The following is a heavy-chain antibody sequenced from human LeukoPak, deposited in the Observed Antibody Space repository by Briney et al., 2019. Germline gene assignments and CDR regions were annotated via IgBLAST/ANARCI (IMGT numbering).Heavy chain of an antibody. D-gene: IGHD2-2*01. Sequence: ASVKVSCKPSGYTFSDYYIHWVRQAPGRGLEWMGWINPNSGGTNFAQKFRGRVTLTRDTSISTAYMELSRLRYDDTAMYYCAREAICSSTTCYFDYWGQGTLVSVCS. CDR1: GYTFSDYY. CDR3: AREAICSSTTCYFDY. V-gene: IGHV1-2*02. J-gene: IGHJ4*02. CDR2: INPNSGGT.